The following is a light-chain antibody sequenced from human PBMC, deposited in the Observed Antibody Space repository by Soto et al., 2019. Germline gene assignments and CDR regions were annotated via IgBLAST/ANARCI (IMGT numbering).Light chain of an antibody. CDR1: SSDVGSYNY. CDR2: EVS. J-gene: IGLJ2*01. Sequence: QSVLTQPASVSGSPGQSITISCTGTSSDVGSYNYVSWYQQHPGKAPKLMIYEVSNRPSGVSNRFSGSKSGNTASLTISGLQAEDEADYYCNSYTSSSTVLFGGGTKLTVL. CDR3: NSYTSSSTVL. V-gene: IGLV2-14*01.